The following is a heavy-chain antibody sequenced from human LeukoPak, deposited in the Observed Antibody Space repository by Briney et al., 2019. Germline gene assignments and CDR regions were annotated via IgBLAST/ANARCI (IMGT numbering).Heavy chain of an antibody. J-gene: IGHJ6*03. CDR1: GYTFTSYG. Sequence: ASVKVSCKASGYTFTSYGISWVRQAPAQGLEWMGWISAYNGNTNYAQKLHGRVTMTTDTSTSTAYMELRSLRSDDTAVYYCARDGQTYYDFWSGHHYYMDVWGKGTTVTVSS. CDR3: ARDGQTYYDFWSGHHYYMDV. CDR2: ISAYNGNT. V-gene: IGHV1-18*01. D-gene: IGHD3-3*01.